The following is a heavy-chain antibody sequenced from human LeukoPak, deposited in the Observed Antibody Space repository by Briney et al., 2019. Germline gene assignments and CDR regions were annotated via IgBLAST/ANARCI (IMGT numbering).Heavy chain of an antibody. Sequence: GMSLILSCAASGFTFSSYGIHWGRQAAGKGLEWVAVISNDGSKKYYVDSVKGRFTNSRDNSKNTLYLQMDSLGAEDTAVYYCARGRSTVVAPEFDYWGQGTLVTVSS. CDR1: GFTFSSYG. V-gene: IGHV3-30*03. J-gene: IGHJ4*02. CDR2: ISNDGSKK. CDR3: ARGRSTVVAPEFDY. D-gene: IGHD4-23*01.